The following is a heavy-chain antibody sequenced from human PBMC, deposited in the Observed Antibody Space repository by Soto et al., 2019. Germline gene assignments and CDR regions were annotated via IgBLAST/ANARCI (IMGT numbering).Heavy chain of an antibody. Sequence: QVQLVQSGAEVKKPGASVKVSCKASGYTFTSYSISWVRQAPGQGLEWMGWISAYNGNTNYAQKLQGRVTMTTDTSSSTAYMELRSLRSDDTAVYYCARVKTDFWSGYYTGWFDPWGQGTLVTVSS. J-gene: IGHJ5*02. D-gene: IGHD3-3*01. V-gene: IGHV1-18*01. CDR1: GYTFTSYS. CDR2: ISAYNGNT. CDR3: ARVKTDFWSGYYTGWFDP.